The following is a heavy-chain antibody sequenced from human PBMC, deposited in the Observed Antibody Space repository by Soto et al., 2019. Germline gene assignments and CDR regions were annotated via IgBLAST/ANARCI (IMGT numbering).Heavy chain of an antibody. Sequence: HGGSLRLCCAACGVTFCSYWMHWVRQAPGKGLVWVSRINSDGSSTTYADSVKGRFTISRDNAKNTLYLQMNSLRAEDTAVYYCTRGYSSDYRIDYWGQGTLVTVSS. V-gene: IGHV3-74*01. CDR3: TRGYSSDYRIDY. CDR2: INSDGSST. J-gene: IGHJ4*02. D-gene: IGHD3-22*01. CDR1: GVTFCSYW.